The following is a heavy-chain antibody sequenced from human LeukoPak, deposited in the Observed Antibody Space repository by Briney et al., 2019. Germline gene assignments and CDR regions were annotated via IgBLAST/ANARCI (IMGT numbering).Heavy chain of an antibody. CDR1: GGTFSSYA. Sequence: SSVKVSCKASGGTFSSYAISWVRQAPGQGLEWMGGIIPIFGTANYAQKFQGRVTITTDESTSTAYMELSSLRSADAAVYYCARDGAARHYYYYYMDVWGKGTTVTVSS. CDR2: IIPIFGTA. J-gene: IGHJ6*03. D-gene: IGHD6-6*01. V-gene: IGHV1-69*05. CDR3: ARDGAARHYYYYYMDV.